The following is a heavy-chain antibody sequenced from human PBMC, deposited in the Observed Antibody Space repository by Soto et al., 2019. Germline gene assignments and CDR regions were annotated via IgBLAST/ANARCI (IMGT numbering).Heavy chain of an antibody. D-gene: IGHD2-8*02. CDR3: ARLYCTGGACPSDY. CDR1: GFTFSTYS. Sequence: EVQLVESGGGLVQPGGSLRLSCAASGFTFSTYSMNWVRQVPGRGQEWLSYISSGGGTIYYADSVKGRFTISRDNAKKSLYLQINSLRAEDTALYYCARLYCTGGACPSDYWGQGTLVTVSS. J-gene: IGHJ4*02. V-gene: IGHV3-48*01. CDR2: ISSGGGTI.